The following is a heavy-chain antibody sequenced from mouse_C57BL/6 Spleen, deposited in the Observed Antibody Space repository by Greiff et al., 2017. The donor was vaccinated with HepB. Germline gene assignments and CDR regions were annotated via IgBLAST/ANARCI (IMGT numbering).Heavy chain of an antibody. CDR2: IYPGDGDT. CDR1: GYAFSSSW. V-gene: IGHV1-82*01. D-gene: IGHD1-1*01. CDR3: ARDYGSSGDY. J-gene: IGHJ2*01. Sequence: VQLQQSGPELVKPGASVKISCKASGYAFSSSWMNWVKQRPGKGLEWIGRIYPGDGDTNYNGKFKGKATLTADKSSSTAYMQLSSLTSEDSAVYFCARDYGSSGDYWGQGTTLTVSS.